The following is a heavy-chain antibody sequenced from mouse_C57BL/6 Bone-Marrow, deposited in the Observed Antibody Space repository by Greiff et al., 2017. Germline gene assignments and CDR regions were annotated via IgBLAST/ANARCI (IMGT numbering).Heavy chain of an antibody. J-gene: IGHJ1*03. CDR3: ARVITTEGAKGWFDD. Sequence: QVQLQQSGAELVRPGTSVKVSCKASGYAFTNYLIEWVKPRPGQGLEWIGVINPGSGGTNYNEKFKGKATLTADKSSRTAYMQLSSLTSEDSAVLFGARVITTEGAKGWFDDWGKGTTVTVSS. CDR2: INPGSGGT. D-gene: IGHD1-1*01. CDR1: GYAFTNYL. V-gene: IGHV1-54*01.